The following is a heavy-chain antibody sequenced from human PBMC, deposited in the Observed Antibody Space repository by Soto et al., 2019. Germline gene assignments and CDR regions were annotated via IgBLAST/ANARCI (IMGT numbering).Heavy chain of an antibody. V-gene: IGHV1-2*04. D-gene: IGHD6-13*01. CDR3: ARGSDGYSSSWYGSYYYYGMDV. CDR1: GYTFTGYY. Sequence: PGGSLRLSCAASGYTFTGYYMHWVRQAPGQGLEWMGWINPNSGGTNYAQKFQGWVTMTRGTSISTAYMELSRLRSDDTAVYYCARGSDGYSSSWYGSYYYYGMDVWGQGTTVTVSS. CDR2: INPNSGGT. J-gene: IGHJ6*02.